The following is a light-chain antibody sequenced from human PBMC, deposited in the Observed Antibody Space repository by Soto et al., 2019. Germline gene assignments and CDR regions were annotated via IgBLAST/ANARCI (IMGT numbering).Light chain of an antibody. CDR2: GAS. CDR1: QSVSSSY. J-gene: IGKJ5*01. V-gene: IGKV3-20*01. CDR3: QESGSSPIS. Sequence: EMVLTQVQTALALPPGEKSTLTSGASQSVSSSYLAWYQQKPGQAPRLLIYGASSRATDIPGRFGGHGSGTDFILSMKSLEPEDSAVYYCQESGSSPISFGEGTRLEI.